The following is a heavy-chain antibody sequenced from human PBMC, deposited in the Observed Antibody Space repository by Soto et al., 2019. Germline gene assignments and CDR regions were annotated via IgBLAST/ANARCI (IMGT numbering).Heavy chain of an antibody. Sequence: QVQLVQSGAEVKKPGSSLKVSCKASGGTFSNYAISWVRQAPGQGLEWMGGIGPFFSTTNYAQKFQGRVTFTADRSKGTALMDVSTLTLEDTAVYFCARGLTMTSASLPPHYYAMDVWGQGPAVTVSS. D-gene: IGHD3-22*01. J-gene: IGHJ6*02. CDR1: GGTFSNYA. V-gene: IGHV1-69*06. CDR2: IGPFFSTT. CDR3: ARGLTMTSASLPPHYYAMDV.